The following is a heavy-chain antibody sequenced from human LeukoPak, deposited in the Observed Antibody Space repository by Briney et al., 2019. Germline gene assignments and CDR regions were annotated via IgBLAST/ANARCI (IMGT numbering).Heavy chain of an antibody. D-gene: IGHD3-22*01. CDR1: GFTFSNYW. CDR2: INQDGSAK. V-gene: IGHV3-7*04. J-gene: IGHJ4*02. Sequence: GSSLRLSCAVSGFTFSNYWMSWVRQAPGKGLEWVANINQDGSAKYFVDSVKGRFTISRDNAKNSLYLHMESLRAEDTAVYYCARGEYYYDGGYWGQGTLVTVSS. CDR3: ARGEYYYDGGY.